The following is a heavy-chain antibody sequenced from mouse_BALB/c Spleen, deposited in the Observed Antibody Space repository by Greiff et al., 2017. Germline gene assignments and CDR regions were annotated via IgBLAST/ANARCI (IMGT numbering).Heavy chain of an antibody. J-gene: IGHJ2*01. V-gene: IGHV5-17*02. Sequence: EVHLVESGGGLVQPGGSRKLSCAASGFTFSSFGMHWVRQAPEKGLEWVAYISSGSSTIYYADTVKGRFTISRDNPKNTLFLQMTSLRSEDTAMYYCARGVTGGFDDWGQGTTLTVAS. CDR1: GFTFSSFG. CDR2: ISSGSSTI. D-gene: IGHD4-1*01. CDR3: ARGVTGGFDD.